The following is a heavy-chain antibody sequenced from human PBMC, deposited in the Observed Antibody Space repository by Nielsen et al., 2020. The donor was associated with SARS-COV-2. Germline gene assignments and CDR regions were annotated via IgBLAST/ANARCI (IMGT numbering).Heavy chain of an antibody. CDR2: IYYSGST. Sequence: SETLSLTCTVSGGSISSGGYYWSWIRQHPGKGLEWIGYIYYSGSTYYNPSLKSRVTISVDTSKNQFSLKLSSVTAADTAVYYCARISYDILTGYPILDYWGQGTLVTVSS. J-gene: IGHJ4*02. D-gene: IGHD3-9*01. CDR1: GGSISSGGYY. V-gene: IGHV4-31*03. CDR3: ARISYDILTGYPILDY.